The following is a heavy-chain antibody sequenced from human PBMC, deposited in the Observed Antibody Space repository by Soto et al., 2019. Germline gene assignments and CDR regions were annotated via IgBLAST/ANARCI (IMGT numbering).Heavy chain of an antibody. CDR1: GRSISSRCYF. D-gene: IGHD2-2*01. V-gene: IGHV4-30-2*01. CDR2: IYHSGST. CDR3: ARVPDR. Sequence: SETLSLTCAVSGRSISSRCYFWGWIRQPPGKGLEWIGNIYHSGSTYYNPSLKSRVTISVDRSKNQFSLKLSSVTAADTAVYYCARVPDRLGQGTLVTVSS. J-gene: IGHJ5*02.